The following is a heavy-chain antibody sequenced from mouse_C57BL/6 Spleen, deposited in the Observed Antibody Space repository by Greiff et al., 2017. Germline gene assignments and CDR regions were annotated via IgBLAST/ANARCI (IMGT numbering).Heavy chain of an antibody. Sequence: VQRVESGPGLVQPSQSLSITCTVSGFSLTSYGVHWVRQSPGKGLEWLGVIWRGGSTDYNAAFMSRLSITKDNSKSQVFFKMNSLQADDTAIYYCAKNPGVTTDYAMDYWGQGTSVTVSS. V-gene: IGHV2-5*01. D-gene: IGHD2-2*01. CDR2: IWRGGST. CDR3: AKNPGVTTDYAMDY. J-gene: IGHJ4*01. CDR1: GFSLTSYG.